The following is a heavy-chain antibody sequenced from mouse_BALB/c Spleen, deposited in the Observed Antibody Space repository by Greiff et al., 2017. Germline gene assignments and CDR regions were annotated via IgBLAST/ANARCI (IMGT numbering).Heavy chain of an antibody. CDR1: GFSLTSYG. Sequence: VKLMESGPGLVAPSQSLSITCTVSGFSLTSYGVHWVRQPPGKGLEWLGVIWAGGSTNYNSALMSRLSISKDNSKSQVFLKMNSLQTDDTAMYYCARDGGLRQNYAMDYWGQGTSVTVSS. J-gene: IGHJ4*01. CDR2: IWAGGST. D-gene: IGHD2-4*01. V-gene: IGHV2-9*02. CDR3: ARDGGLRQNYAMDY.